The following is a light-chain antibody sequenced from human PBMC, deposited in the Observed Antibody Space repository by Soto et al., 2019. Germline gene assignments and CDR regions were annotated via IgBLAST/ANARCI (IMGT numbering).Light chain of an antibody. CDR3: QHYGISHRA. J-gene: IGKJ1*01. Sequence: EIVLMQSPGTLSLSPGERATLSCRASQSVSSSYLAWYQQEPGQAPRLLIYAASSRATGIADRFSGSGSGTDFTLTISRLEPEDLAVYYCQHYGISHRAFGKGTKVNI. V-gene: IGKV3-20*01. CDR2: AAS. CDR1: QSVSSSY.